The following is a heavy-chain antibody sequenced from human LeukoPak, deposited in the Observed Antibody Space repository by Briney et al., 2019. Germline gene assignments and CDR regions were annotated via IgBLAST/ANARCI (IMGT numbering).Heavy chain of an antibody. CDR2: INPDSGGT. D-gene: IGHD6-13*01. CDR1: GYSFTDYY. CDR3: ARNIAAAGPRRNNNWFDP. Sequence: GASVKVSCKASGYSFTDYYMHWVRQAPGQGLEWMGWINPDSGGTNFAQKFQGRVTMTRDMSTSTVYMELSSLRSEDTAVYYCARNIAAAGPRRNNNWFDPWGQGTLVTVSS. J-gene: IGHJ5*02. V-gene: IGHV1-2*02.